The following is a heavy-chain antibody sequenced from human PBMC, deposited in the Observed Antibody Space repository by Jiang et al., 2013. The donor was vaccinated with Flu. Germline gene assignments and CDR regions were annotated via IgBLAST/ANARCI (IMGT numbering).Heavy chain of an antibody. CDR1: GGSFSGYY. J-gene: IGHJ1*01. CDR2: INHSGST. D-gene: IGHD6-19*01. Sequence: GSGLVKPSETLSLTCAVYGGSFSGYYWSWIRQPPGKGLEWIGEINHSGSTNYNPSLKSRVTISVDTSKNQFSLKLSSVTAADTAVYYCARGYSSGWYEYFQHWGQGTLVTVSS. CDR3: ARGYSSGWYEYFQH. V-gene: IGHV4-34*01.